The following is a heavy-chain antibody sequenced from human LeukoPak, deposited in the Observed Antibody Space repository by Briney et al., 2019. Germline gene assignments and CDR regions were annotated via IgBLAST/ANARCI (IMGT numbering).Heavy chain of an antibody. CDR2: TYYRSKWYN. CDR1: GDSVSSNSAA. J-gene: IGHJ6*03. D-gene: IGHD3-3*02. V-gene: IGHV6-1*01. Sequence: SQTLPLTCAISGDSVSSNSAAWNWIRQSPSRGLEWLGRTYYRSKWYNDYAVSAKSRITINPDTSKNQFSLQLNSVTPEDTAVYYCANLIYSPGSIPQFYYYYYMDVWGKGTTVTISS. CDR3: ANLIYSPGSIPQFYYYYYMDV.